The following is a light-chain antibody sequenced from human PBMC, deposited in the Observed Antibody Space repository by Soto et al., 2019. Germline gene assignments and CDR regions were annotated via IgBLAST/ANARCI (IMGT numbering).Light chain of an antibody. CDR2: GAS. CDR3: QQYYTTPFT. V-gene: IGKV3-15*01. CDR1: QNIISN. Sequence: EIVMTQSPATLSVSPGERATLSCRASQNIISNLAWYQQKPGQSPRLLIYGASTRATGIPARFSGSGSGTEFTLTISSLQAEDVAVYYCQQYYTTPFTFGPGTKVEIK. J-gene: IGKJ3*01.